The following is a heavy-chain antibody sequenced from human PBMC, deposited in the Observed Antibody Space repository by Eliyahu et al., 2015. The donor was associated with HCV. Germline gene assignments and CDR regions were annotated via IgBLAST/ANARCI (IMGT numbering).Heavy chain of an antibody. J-gene: IGHJ4*02. V-gene: IGHV3-7*01. D-gene: IGHD3-10*01. CDR2: IKQDGSST. Sequence: EVQLVESGGGLVQPGGSLRLSCAASGFGFSGHWMSWGRQAPGKGXGWVANIKQDGSSTHYVDSVKGRFTISRDNAKNSVYLQMSSLRAEDTALYYCARVGGSGSFYDSWGQGSLVTVSS. CDR1: GFGFSGHW. CDR3: ARVGGSGSFYDS.